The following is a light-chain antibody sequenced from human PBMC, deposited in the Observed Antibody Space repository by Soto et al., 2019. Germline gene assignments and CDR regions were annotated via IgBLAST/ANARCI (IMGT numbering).Light chain of an antibody. CDR3: QQYGSFHVT. J-gene: IGKJ1*01. CDR2: GAS. V-gene: IGKV3-20*01. Sequence: EIVLTQSPTTLXXSXXXXAXXXXXXSQSVSSSYLAWYQQKPGQAPRLLIYGASSRATGIPDRFSGSGSGTDFTLTISRLEPEDFAVYYCQQYGSFHVTFGQGTKVDIK. CDR1: QSVSSSY.